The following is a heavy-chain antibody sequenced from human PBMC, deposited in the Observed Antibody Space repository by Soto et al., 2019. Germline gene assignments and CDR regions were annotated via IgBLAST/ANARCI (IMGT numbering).Heavy chain of an antibody. CDR1: GYSFSSYW. CDR2: IYPGDSDT. Sequence: GESLKISCKGSGYSFSSYWIAWVRQMPGKGLEWMGTIYPGDSDTRYSPSFQGQVTISADKSISTAFLQWSSLKASDTAIYYCARPKYYYYDMDVWGQGTKVTVSS. V-gene: IGHV5-51*01. CDR3: ARPKYYYYDMDV. J-gene: IGHJ6*02.